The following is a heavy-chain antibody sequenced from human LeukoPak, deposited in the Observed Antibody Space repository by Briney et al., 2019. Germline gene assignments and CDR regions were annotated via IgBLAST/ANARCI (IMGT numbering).Heavy chain of an antibody. CDR3: ARGLRRHCSGGSCYRTNDAFDI. D-gene: IGHD2-15*01. CDR2: INHSGST. CDR1: GGSFSGYY. Sequence: SETLSLTCAVYGGSFSGYYWSWIRQPPGEGLEWIGEINHSGSTNYNPSLKSRVTISVDTSKNQFSLKLSSVTAADTAVYYCARGLRRHCSGGSCYRTNDAFDIWGQGTMVTVSS. V-gene: IGHV4-34*01. J-gene: IGHJ3*02.